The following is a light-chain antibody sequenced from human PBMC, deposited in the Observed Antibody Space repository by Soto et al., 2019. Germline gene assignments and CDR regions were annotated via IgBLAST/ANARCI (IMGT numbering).Light chain of an antibody. CDR1: QIISSY. CDR3: QQSYSTPRT. J-gene: IGKJ1*01. V-gene: IGKV1-39*01. CDR2: AAS. Sequence: DIQMTQSPSALSASVGDRVTITCRASQIISSYLNWYQQKPGRAPKLLIYAASTLQSEVPSRFSGSGSGTDFTLTIRSLQPEDFATYYCQQSYSTPRTFGQGTKVDIK.